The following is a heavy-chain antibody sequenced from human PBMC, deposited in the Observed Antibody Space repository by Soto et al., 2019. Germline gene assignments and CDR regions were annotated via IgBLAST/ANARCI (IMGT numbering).Heavy chain of an antibody. CDR1: GGSFSGYY. CDR3: ARGRRMIAN. D-gene: IGHD3-22*01. V-gene: IGHV4-34*01. J-gene: IGHJ4*02. Sequence: QVQLQQWGAGLLKPSETLSLTCAVYGGSFSGYYWSWIRQPPGKGLEWIGEINHSGSTNYNPSLKSRVNISVDTSKNQFSLELSSVTAADTAVYYCARGRRMIANWGQGTLVTVSS. CDR2: INHSGST.